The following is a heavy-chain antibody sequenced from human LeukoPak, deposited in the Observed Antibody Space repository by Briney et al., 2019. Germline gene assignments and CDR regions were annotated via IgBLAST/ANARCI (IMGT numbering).Heavy chain of an antibody. Sequence: ASVKVSCKASGYTFTSYAMNWVRQAPGQGLEWMGWINTNTGNPTYAQGFTGRFVFSLDTSVSTAYLQISSLKAEDTAVYYCARGERSSGWYAPDYWGQGTLVTVSS. V-gene: IGHV7-4-1*02. D-gene: IGHD6-19*01. CDR1: GYTFTSYA. CDR2: INTNTGNP. CDR3: ARGERSSGWYAPDY. J-gene: IGHJ4*02.